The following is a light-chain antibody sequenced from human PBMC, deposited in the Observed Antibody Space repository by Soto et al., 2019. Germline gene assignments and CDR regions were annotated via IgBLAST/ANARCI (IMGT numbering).Light chain of an antibody. Sequence: EIVLTQSPGTLSLSPGERATLSCRASQSVSGRYLAWYQQKPGQAPRLLIEGASSRAASIPDRFSGSQSGPDFTLTLSRVEPEDFAVYYWQQYESSPHNFGPGTRVEI. V-gene: IGKV3-20*01. CDR1: QSVSGRY. J-gene: IGKJ3*01. CDR2: GAS. CDR3: QQYESSPHN.